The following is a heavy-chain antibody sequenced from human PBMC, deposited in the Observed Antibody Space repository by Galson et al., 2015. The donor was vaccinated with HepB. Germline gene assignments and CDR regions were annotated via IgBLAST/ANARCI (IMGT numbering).Heavy chain of an antibody. V-gene: IGHV1-69*13. Sequence: SVKVSCKASGGTFSSYAISWVRQAPGQGLEWMGGIIPISGTTNYAQNFQGRVTITAAESTSTAYMEMSSLRSEDTAIYYCARVGGKLGYCSGGSCSNWFDPWGQGALVTVSS. CDR3: ARVGGKLGYCSGGSCSNWFDP. D-gene: IGHD2-15*01. CDR2: IIPISGTT. CDR1: GGTFSSYA. J-gene: IGHJ5*02.